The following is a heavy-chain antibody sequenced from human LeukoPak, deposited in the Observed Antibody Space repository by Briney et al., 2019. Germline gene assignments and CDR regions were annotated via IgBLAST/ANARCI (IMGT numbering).Heavy chain of an antibody. CDR1: GFTVSSNY. V-gene: IGHV3-11*04. J-gene: IGHJ4*02. D-gene: IGHD6-13*01. CDR3: ARSSSWTRFGY. CDR2: ISSSGSTI. Sequence: GGSLRLSCAASGFTVSSNYMSWVRQAPGKGLEWVSYISSSGSTIYYADSVKGRFTISRDNAKNSLYLQMNSLRAEDTAVYYCARSSSWTRFGYWGQGTLVTVSS.